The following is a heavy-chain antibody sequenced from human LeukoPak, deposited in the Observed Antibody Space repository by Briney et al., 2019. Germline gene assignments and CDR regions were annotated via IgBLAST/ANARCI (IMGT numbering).Heavy chain of an antibody. J-gene: IGHJ4*02. Sequence: SETLPLTCAVYGGSFSGYYWSWIRQPPGKGLEWIGYVYYSGSTNYNPSLKSRVTISVDTSKNQFSLKLSSVTAADTAVYYCARDGNFDSSGYTYFFDYWGQGTLVTVSS. CDR2: VYYSGST. D-gene: IGHD3-22*01. V-gene: IGHV4-59*01. CDR3: ARDGNFDSSGYTYFFDY. CDR1: GGSFSGYY.